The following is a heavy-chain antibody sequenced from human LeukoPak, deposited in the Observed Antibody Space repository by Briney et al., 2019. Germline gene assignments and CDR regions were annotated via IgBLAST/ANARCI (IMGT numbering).Heavy chain of an antibody. CDR2: ISGSGGST. CDR1: GFTFSSYA. V-gene: IGHV3-23*01. D-gene: IGHD3-3*01. Sequence: GGSLRLSCAASGFTFSSYAMSWVRQAPGKGPEWVSAISGSGGSTYYADSVKGRFTISRDNSKNTLYLQMNSLRAEDTAVYYCGSTIFGVVIPFDYWGQGTLVTVSS. CDR3: GSTIFGVVIPFDY. J-gene: IGHJ4*02.